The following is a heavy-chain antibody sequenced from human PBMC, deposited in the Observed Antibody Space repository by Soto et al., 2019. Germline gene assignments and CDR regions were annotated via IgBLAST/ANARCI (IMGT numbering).Heavy chain of an antibody. CDR2: MNPNSGNK. Sequence: QVQLVQSGAEVKKPGASVKVSCKASGYTFTSYDINWVRQATGQGHELMGWMNPNSGNKCYAQKFQGRVTMTRNTPIITAYMELSSLRSEDTAVYYCARPGYRSSWYYYYYYGMDVRGQGTTVTVSS. CDR3: ARPGYRSSWYYYYYYGMDV. D-gene: IGHD6-13*01. V-gene: IGHV1-8*01. J-gene: IGHJ6*02. CDR1: GYTFTSYD.